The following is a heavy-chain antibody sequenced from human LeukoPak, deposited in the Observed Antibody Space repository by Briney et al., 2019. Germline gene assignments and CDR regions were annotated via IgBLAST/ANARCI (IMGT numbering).Heavy chain of an antibody. J-gene: IGHJ4*02. Sequence: GESLKISCKGSGYSFPSYWIAWVRQMPGKGLEYMGIIYPGDSRTTYSPSFQGQVTISADKSISTAYLQWSSLKASDTAMYYCASLPAGYSSGWYDYWGQGTLVTVSS. CDR2: IYPGDSRT. V-gene: IGHV5-51*01. D-gene: IGHD6-19*01. CDR1: GYSFPSYW. CDR3: ASLPAGYSSGWYDY.